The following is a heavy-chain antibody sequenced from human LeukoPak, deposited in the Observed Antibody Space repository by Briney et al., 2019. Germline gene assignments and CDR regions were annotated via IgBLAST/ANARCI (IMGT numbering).Heavy chain of an antibody. CDR2: INSDESSR. CDR3: AREDFRFGVRAFDI. Sequence: GGSLRLSCAASGFIFGDYWMHWVRQAPGKGLVWVSRINSDESSRTYAESVQGRFTISRDNAKNTLYLQMNSLRAEDTAVYYCAREDFRFGVRAFDIWGQGTMVTVSS. V-gene: IGHV3-74*01. J-gene: IGHJ3*02. CDR1: GFIFGDYW. D-gene: IGHD3-10*01.